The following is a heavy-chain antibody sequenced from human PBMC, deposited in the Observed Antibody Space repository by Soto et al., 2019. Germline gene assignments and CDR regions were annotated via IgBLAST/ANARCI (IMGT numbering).Heavy chain of an antibody. CDR2: IIPMFPTA. V-gene: IGHV1-69*13. D-gene: IGHD2-21*02. J-gene: IGHJ6*02. Sequence: ASVKVSCKASGGIFSNHAISWVRQAPGQGLEWVGGIIPMFPTADYAQRFQGRVTITADDSTTTVYMELSGLRSEDTAMYYCARDDATYCGGDCYRYFYYGMDVWGQGTTVTVSS. CDR3: ARDDATYCGGDCYRYFYYGMDV. CDR1: GGIFSNHA.